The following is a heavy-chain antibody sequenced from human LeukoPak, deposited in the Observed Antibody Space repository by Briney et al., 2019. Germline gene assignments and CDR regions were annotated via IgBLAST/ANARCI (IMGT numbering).Heavy chain of an antibody. CDR2: IRYDGSNK. CDR3: ARGPYYDSSGYYY. V-gene: IGHV3-30*02. Sequence: GGSLRLSCAASGFTFSSYGMHWVRQAPGKGLEWVAFIRYDGSNKYYADSVKGRFTISRDNSKNTLYLQMNSLRAEDTAVYYCARGPYYDSSGYYYWGQGTLVTVSS. CDR1: GFTFSSYG. J-gene: IGHJ4*02. D-gene: IGHD3-22*01.